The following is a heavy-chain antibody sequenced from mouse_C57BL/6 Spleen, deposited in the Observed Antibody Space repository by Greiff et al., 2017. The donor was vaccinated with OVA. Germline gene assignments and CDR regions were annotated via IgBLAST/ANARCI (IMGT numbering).Heavy chain of an antibody. CDR2: ISSGSSTI. CDR1: GFTFSDYG. CDR3: ARPYDGYNDWYFDV. Sequence: EVQGVESGGGLVKPGGSLKLSCAASGFTFSDYGMHWVRQAPERGLEWVAYISSGSSTIYYADTVKGRFTISRDNAKNTLFLQMTSLRSEDTAMYYCARPYDGYNDWYFDVWGTGTTVTVSS. V-gene: IGHV5-17*01. D-gene: IGHD2-3*01. J-gene: IGHJ1*03.